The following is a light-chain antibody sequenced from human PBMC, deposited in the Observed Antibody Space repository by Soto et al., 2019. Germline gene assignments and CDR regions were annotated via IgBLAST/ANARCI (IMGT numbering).Light chain of an antibody. CDR2: DAS. CDR1: QSISSW. J-gene: IGKJ2*01. CDR3: QQYKSYPPT. Sequence: DIQMTQSPSTLSTSVGDRVTITCRASQSISSWLAWYQQNPGKAPKLLIYDASSLESGVPSRFSGSGSGTEFTLTISSLQPDDFATYYCQQYKSYPPTFGQGTKLEIK. V-gene: IGKV1-5*01.